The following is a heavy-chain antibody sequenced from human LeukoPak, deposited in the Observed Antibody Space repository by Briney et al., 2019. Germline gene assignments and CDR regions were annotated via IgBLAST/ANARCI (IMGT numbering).Heavy chain of an antibody. Sequence: PSETLSLTCAVSGGSISSSYWWSWVRQPPGKGLEWIGEIYHSGSTNYNPSLKSRVIISVDKSKNQFSLKLSSVTAADTAVYYCARGIGDPSSVDYWGQGTLVTVSS. CDR3: ARGIGDPSSVDY. D-gene: IGHD2-21*02. J-gene: IGHJ4*02. CDR2: IYHSGST. V-gene: IGHV4-4*02. CDR1: GGSISSSYW.